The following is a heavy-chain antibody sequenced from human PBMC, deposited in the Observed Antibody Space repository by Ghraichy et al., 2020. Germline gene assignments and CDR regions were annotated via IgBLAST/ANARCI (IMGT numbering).Heavy chain of an antibody. J-gene: IGHJ6*02. Sequence: ASVKVSCKASGYTFTSCGISWVRQAPGQGLEWMGWISAYNGNTNYAQKFQGRVTMTTDTSTSTAYMELRGLRSDDTAVYYCGRDRPQLVRILKNYYYFGMDVWGQGTTVTVSS. CDR2: ISAYNGNT. V-gene: IGHV1-18*01. CDR1: GYTFTSCG. CDR3: GRDRPQLVRILKNYYYFGMDV. D-gene: IGHD6-13*01.